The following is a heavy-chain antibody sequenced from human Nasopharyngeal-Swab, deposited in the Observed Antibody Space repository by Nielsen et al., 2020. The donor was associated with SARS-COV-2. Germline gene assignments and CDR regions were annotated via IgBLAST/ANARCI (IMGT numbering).Heavy chain of an antibody. J-gene: IGHJ3*02. V-gene: IGHV3-7*01. CDR2: VKQDGGEK. D-gene: IGHD3-10*01. CDR1: GFTFSDYY. Sequence: GESLKISCAASGFTFSDYYMTWVRQAPGQGLEWVANVKQDGGEKFYLDSVKGRFTISRDNAKSSLYLQMTSLRAEDTAVYYCVRDESGAFDIWGQGTMVTVSS. CDR3: VRDESGAFDI.